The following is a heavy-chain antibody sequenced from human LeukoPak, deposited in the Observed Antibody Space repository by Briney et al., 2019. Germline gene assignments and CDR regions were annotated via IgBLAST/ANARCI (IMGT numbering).Heavy chain of an antibody. Sequence: AVPVRLSCAASGFTFSDYSMNWVRQAPGKGLEGVSWITGMRDDIFYAGSVKGRFTISRDNAKNSLYLQMSSLRDEDTAMYYCVSESRYGGQGTLVTPSA. V-gene: IGHV3-48*02. D-gene: IGHD5/OR15-5a*01. CDR2: ITGMRDDI. CDR1: GFTFSDYS. CDR3: VSESRY. J-gene: IGHJ4*02.